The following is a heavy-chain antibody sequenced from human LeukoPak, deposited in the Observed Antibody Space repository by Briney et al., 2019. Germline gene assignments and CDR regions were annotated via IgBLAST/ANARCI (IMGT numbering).Heavy chain of an antibody. J-gene: IGHJ4*02. D-gene: IGHD2-21*01. V-gene: IGHV1-24*01. Sequence: GASVKVSCKASGYTFTSYAISWVRQAPGQGLEWMGGFDPEDGETIYAQKFQGRVTMTEDTSTDTAYMELSSLRSEDTAVYYCATGGLSYSRPTNYFDYWGQGTLVTVSS. CDR2: FDPEDGET. CDR3: ATGGLSYSRPTNYFDY. CDR1: GYTFTSYA.